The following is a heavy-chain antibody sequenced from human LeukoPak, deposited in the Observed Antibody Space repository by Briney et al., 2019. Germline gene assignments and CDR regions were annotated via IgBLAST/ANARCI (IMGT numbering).Heavy chain of an antibody. CDR1: GFTFSDYY. D-gene: IGHD6-13*01. J-gene: IGHJ4*02. CDR3: ARDMEDSSSWSINDY. Sequence: PGGSLRLSCAASGFTFSDYYISWIRQAPGKGLEWVSYISSSGSTIYYADSVKGRFTISRDNAKNSLYLQMNSLRAEDTAVYYCARDMEDSSSWSINDYWGQGTLVTVSS. CDR2: ISSSGSTI. V-gene: IGHV3-11*04.